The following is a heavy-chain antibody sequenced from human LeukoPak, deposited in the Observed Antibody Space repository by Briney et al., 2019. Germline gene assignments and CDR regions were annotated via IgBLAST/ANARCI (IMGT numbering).Heavy chain of an antibody. J-gene: IGHJ3*02. CDR3: ARHNDYSRAFDI. CDR2: IYYSGST. CDR1: GGSISSYY. V-gene: IGHV4-59*08. Sequence: SETLSLTCTVSGGSISSYYWSWIRQPPGKGLEWIGYIYYSGSTNYNPSFKSRVTISVDTSKNQFSLKLSSVTAADTAVYYCARHNDYSRAFDIWGQGTMVTVSS. D-gene: IGHD4-11*01.